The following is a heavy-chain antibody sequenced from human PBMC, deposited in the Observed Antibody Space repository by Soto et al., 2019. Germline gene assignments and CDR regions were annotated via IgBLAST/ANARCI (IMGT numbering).Heavy chain of an antibody. V-gene: IGHV3-33*01. CDR3: ARGQLPAATTYFDF. D-gene: IGHD2-15*01. CDR2: IWFDGSNK. J-gene: IGHJ4*02. CDR1: GFTFSSYA. Sequence: QVHLVESGGGVVQPGGSLRLSCAASGFTFSSYAIHWVRQAPGKGLEWVAIIWFDGSNKYYADSVKGRFSISRDNSKHTLFLQMDSLRAEDTAVYYCARGQLPAATTYFDFWGQGTLVIVPS.